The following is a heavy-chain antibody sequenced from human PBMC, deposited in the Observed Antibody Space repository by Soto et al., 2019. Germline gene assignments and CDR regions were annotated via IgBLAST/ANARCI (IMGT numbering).Heavy chain of an antibody. CDR2: INPSGGST. D-gene: IGHD2-2*01. CDR3: ARDFVLVPSALYYFDY. CDR1: AYTFTSYY. J-gene: IGHJ4*02. Sequence: QVQLVQSGAEVKKPGASVKVSCKASAYTFTSYYMHWVRQAPGQGLEWMGIINPSGGSTSYAQKFQGRVTKTRDTSTSTVYMELSSLRSEDTAVYYCARDFVLVPSALYYFDYWGQGTLVTVSS. V-gene: IGHV1-46*03.